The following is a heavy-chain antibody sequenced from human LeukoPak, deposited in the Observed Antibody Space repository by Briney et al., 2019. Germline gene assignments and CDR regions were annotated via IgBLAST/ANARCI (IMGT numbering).Heavy chain of an antibody. Sequence: GGSLRLSCAASGFTFSRYWMSWVGHLPRKGREGVANKKQDGSEKYYVDSVKGRFTISRDNAKNSLYLQMNSLRAEETAVYYCARDKGDYDTSGSLFVFGGQGTLVTVSS. CDR3: ARDKGDYDTSGSLFVF. D-gene: IGHD3-22*01. J-gene: IGHJ4*02. CDR1: GFTFSRYW. V-gene: IGHV3-7*03. CDR2: KKQDGSEK.